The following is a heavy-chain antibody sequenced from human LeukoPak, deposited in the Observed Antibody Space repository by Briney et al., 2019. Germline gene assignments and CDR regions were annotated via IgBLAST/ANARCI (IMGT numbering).Heavy chain of an antibody. CDR2: IKSKTDGGTT. D-gene: IGHD6-19*01. V-gene: IGHV3-15*01. Sequence: PGGSLRLSCAASGFTFSNAWMSWVRQTPRKRLEWVGRIKSKTDGGTTDYAAPVKGRFTISRDDSKNTLYLQMNSLKTEDTAVYYCTTDDSSGWYRWFDPWGREPWSPSPQ. CDR3: TTDDSSGWYRWFDP. J-gene: IGHJ5*02. CDR1: GFTFSNAW.